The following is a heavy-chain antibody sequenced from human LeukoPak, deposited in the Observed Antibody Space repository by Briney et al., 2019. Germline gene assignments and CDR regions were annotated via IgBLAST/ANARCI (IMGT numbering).Heavy chain of an antibody. Sequence: GGSLRLSCAASGFTFSSYAMSWVRQAPGKGLVWVSAISGSGGSTYYADSVKGRFTISRDNSKNTLYLQMNSLRAEDTAVYYCAKDLNDFWSGYRYYFDYWGQGTLVTVSS. CDR2: ISGSGGST. CDR1: GFTFSSYA. J-gene: IGHJ4*02. D-gene: IGHD3-3*01. CDR3: AKDLNDFWSGYRYYFDY. V-gene: IGHV3-23*01.